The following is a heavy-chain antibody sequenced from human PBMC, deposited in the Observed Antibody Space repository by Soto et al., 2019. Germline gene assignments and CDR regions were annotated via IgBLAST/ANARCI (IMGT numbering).Heavy chain of an antibody. CDR1: GFTFSSYA. CDR2: ISYDGSNK. CDR3: ARGFPDYDIFFCYRTLYYYGMYV. Sequence: GGSLRLSCAASGFTFSSYAMHWVRQAPGKGLEWVAVISYDGSNKYYADSVKGRFTISRDNSKNTLYLQMNSLRAEDTAVYYCARGFPDYDIFFCYRTLYYYGMYVWGQGTTVTVSS. V-gene: IGHV3-30-3*01. J-gene: IGHJ6*02. D-gene: IGHD3-9*01.